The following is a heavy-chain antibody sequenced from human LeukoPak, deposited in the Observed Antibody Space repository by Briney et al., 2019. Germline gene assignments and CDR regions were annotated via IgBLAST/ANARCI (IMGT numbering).Heavy chain of an antibody. V-gene: IGHV3-53*01. J-gene: IGHJ4*02. Sequence: GGSLRLSCAASGFTVSTDHMSWVRQAPGKGLEWVAVSYSGGSRSYAESVRGRFTISRDNSQNTLYLQMNSLRAEDTAAYYCARVWELSFDYWGQGTLVTVSS. D-gene: IGHD1-26*01. CDR3: ARVWELSFDY. CDR1: GFTVSTDH. CDR2: SYSGGSR.